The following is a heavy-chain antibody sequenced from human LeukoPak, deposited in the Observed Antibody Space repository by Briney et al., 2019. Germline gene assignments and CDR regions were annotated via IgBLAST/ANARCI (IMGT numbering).Heavy chain of an antibody. CDR2: ISAYNGNT. V-gene: IGHV1-18*01. CDR3: ARDEPTLRRLGDAFDI. CDR1: GYTFTSYG. J-gene: IGHJ3*02. D-gene: IGHD4-17*01. Sequence: GASVKVSCKASGYTFTSYGISWVRQAPGQGLEWMGWISAYNGNTNYAQKLQGRVTMTTDTSTSTAYMELRSLRSDDTAVYYCARDEPTLRRLGDAFDIWGQGTMVTVSS.